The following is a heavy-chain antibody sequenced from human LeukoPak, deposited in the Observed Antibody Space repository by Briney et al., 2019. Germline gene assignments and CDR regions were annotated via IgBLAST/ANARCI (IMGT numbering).Heavy chain of an antibody. CDR1: GFTFSSYS. CDR2: ISSSSSYI. V-gene: IGHV3-21*01. J-gene: IGHJ4*02. CDR3: ARLTEVFDY. Sequence: GGSLRLSCAASGFTFSSYSMNWVRQAPGKGLEWVSSISSSSSYIYYADSVKGRFTISRGNAKNSLYLQMNSLRAEDAAVYYCARLTEVFDYWGQGTLVTVSS.